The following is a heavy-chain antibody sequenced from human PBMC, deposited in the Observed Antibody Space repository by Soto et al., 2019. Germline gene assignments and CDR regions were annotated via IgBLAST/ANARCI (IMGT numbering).Heavy chain of an antibody. CDR3: AHQHPIVGATGWFDP. J-gene: IGHJ5*02. Sequence: QITLKESGPTLVKPTQTLTLTCTFSGFSLSTSGVGVGWIRQPPGKALEWLALIYWDDDKRYSPSLKSRLPITKDTSKNQVVLTMTHMDPVDTATCYCAHQHPIVGATGWFDPGGQGTLVTVSS. D-gene: IGHD1-26*01. CDR1: GFSLSTSGVG. V-gene: IGHV2-5*02. CDR2: IYWDDDK.